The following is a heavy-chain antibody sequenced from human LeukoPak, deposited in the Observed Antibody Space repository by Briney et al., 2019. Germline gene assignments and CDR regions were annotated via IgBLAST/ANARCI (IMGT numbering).Heavy chain of an antibody. CDR1: GFGFSSYG. CDR3: AKDSFVRDIYRFFDWSFDG. CDR2: ISYDGSKI. J-gene: IGHJ4*02. V-gene: IGHV3-30*18. Sequence: GGSLRLSCAASGFGFSSYGMHWVRQAPGKGLEWVAVISYDGSKIYYSDSVKGRFTISRDNSRNTVHLQMNSLRAEDTAVYYCAKDSFVRDIYRFFDWSFDGWGQGTLVTVSS. D-gene: IGHD3-9*01.